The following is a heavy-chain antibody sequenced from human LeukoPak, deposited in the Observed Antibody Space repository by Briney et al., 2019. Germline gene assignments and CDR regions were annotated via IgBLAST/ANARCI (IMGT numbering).Heavy chain of an antibody. V-gene: IGHV3-30-3*01. D-gene: IGHD6-13*01. CDR1: GFTFSSYA. CDR2: ISYDGSNK. Sequence: PGGSLRLSCAASGFTFSSYAMHWVRQAPGRGLEWVAVISYDGSNKYYADSVKGRFTISRDNSKNTLYLQMNSLRAEDTAVYYCAKAGYSSSWYVDYWGQGTLVLVSS. J-gene: IGHJ4*02. CDR3: AKAGYSSSWYVDY.